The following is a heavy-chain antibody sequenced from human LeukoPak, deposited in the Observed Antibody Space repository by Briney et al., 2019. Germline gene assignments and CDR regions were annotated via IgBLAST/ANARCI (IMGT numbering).Heavy chain of an antibody. Sequence: GGSLRLSCAASGFTFSSYSMNWVRQAPGKGLEWVSYISSSSGTIYYADSVKGRFTISRDNAKNSLYLQMNSLRAEDTAVYYCARVSGRLPDYWGQGTLVTVSS. CDR3: ARVSGRLPDY. CDR2: ISSSSGTI. D-gene: IGHD3-3*01. J-gene: IGHJ4*02. V-gene: IGHV3-48*04. CDR1: GFTFSSYS.